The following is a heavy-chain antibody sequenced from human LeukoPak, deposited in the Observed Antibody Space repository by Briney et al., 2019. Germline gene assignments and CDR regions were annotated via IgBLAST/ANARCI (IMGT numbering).Heavy chain of an antibody. J-gene: IGHJ4*02. CDR3: ARDPAGYYYDSSGSLYDY. Sequence: PGGSLRLSCAASGFTFSSYAMSWVRQAPGKGLEWVANIKQDGSEKYYVDSVKGRFTISRDNAKNSLYLQMNSLRAEDTAVYYCARDPAGYYYDSSGSLYDYWGQGTLVTVSS. CDR1: GFTFSSYA. D-gene: IGHD3-22*01. V-gene: IGHV3-7*03. CDR2: IKQDGSEK.